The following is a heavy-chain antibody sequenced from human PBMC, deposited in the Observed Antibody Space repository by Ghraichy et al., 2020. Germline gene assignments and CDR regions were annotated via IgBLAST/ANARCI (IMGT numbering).Heavy chain of an antibody. CDR2: ISSSGSTI. Sequence: GGSLRLSCAASGFTFSDYYMSWIRQAPGKGLEWVSYISSSGSTIYYADSVKGRFTISRDNAKNSLYLQMNSLRAEDTAVYYCAREGNYYDILTGYYAYNWFDPWGQGTLVTVSS. CDR3: AREGNYYDILTGYYAYNWFDP. V-gene: IGHV3-11*01. J-gene: IGHJ5*02. D-gene: IGHD3-9*01. CDR1: GFTFSDYY.